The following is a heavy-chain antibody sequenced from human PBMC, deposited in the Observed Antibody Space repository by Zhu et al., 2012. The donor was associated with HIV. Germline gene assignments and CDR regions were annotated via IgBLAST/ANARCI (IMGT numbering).Heavy chain of an antibody. V-gene: IGHV4-39*07. CDR1: GGSISSSSYY. D-gene: IGHD6-13*01. J-gene: IGHJ3*02. CDR2: IYYSGST. Sequence: QVQLQESGPGLVKPSETLSLTCTVSGGSISSSSYYWGWIRQPPGKGLEWIGSIYYSGSTYYNPSLKSRVTISVDTSKNQFSLKLSSVTAADTAVYYCARPAAAGNYAFDIWGQGTMVTVSS. CDR3: ARPAAAGNYAFDI.